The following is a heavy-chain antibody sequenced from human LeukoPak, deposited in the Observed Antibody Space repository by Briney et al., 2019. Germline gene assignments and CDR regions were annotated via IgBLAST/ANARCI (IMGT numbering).Heavy chain of an antibody. Sequence: GGSLTLSCAVSRFTFSISSMNWVRQAPGRGLEWVSCISGSSSYIYYADSVKGRFTISRDTAKNALYLQMNSLRAEDTAVYYCASLSDVAVLPTAAVGFDPWGQGTLVTVSS. J-gene: IGHJ5*02. CDR1: RFTFSISS. CDR3: ASLSDVAVLPTAAVGFDP. CDR2: ISGSSSYI. D-gene: IGHD2-2*01. V-gene: IGHV3-21*06.